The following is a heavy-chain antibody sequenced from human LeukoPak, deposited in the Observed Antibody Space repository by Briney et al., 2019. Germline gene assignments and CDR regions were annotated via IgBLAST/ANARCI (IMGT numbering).Heavy chain of an antibody. CDR3: ARDPPSFQH. V-gene: IGHV3-30*03. CDR2: ISSDGRNE. CDR1: GFTFRSYG. Sequence: GGSLRLSCVASGFTFRSYGIHWVRQAPGKGLEWVALISSDGRNEYYADSVKGRFTISRDNSKNTLYLQMNSLRAEDTAVYYCARDPPSFQHWGQGTLVTVSS. J-gene: IGHJ1*01.